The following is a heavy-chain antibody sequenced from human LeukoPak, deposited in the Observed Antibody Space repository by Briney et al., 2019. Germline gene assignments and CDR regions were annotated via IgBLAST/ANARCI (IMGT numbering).Heavy chain of an antibody. J-gene: IGHJ6*04. CDR2: VNRDGSET. V-gene: IGHV3-7*03. CDR1: GFALSSHW. CDR3: AKKNGMAV. Sequence: GGSLRLSCAASGFALSSHWMTWVRQVPGRGPEWVANVNRDGSETYYLDSVKGRFTISKDNAKNSLYLQMNSLRAEDTALYHCAKKNGMAVWGKGTRVIVSS.